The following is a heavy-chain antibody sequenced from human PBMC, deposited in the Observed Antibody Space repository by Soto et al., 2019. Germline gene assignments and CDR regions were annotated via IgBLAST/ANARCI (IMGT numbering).Heavy chain of an antibody. Sequence: PSETLSLTCTVSGGSISSGGYYWSWIRQHPGKGQEWIGYIYYSGSTYYNPSLKSRVTISVDTSKNQFSLKLSSVTAADTAVYYCARASKDIVVVVAAQWNLYFQHWGQGTLVTVSS. J-gene: IGHJ1*01. CDR2: IYYSGST. D-gene: IGHD2-15*01. V-gene: IGHV4-31*03. CDR3: ARASKDIVVVVAAQWNLYFQH. CDR1: GGSISSGGYY.